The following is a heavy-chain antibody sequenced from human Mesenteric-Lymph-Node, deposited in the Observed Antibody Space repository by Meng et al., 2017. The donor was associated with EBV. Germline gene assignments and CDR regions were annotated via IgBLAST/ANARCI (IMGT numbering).Heavy chain of an antibody. CDR2: IDPDSGGT. J-gene: IGHJ5*02. CDR3: TRGKYCTGGACYSFWFDP. Sequence: QGQLVPYGTEVKGPGASVKVSCKSSGYTFTGYYMHWVRQAPGQGLEWMGRIDPDSGGTNYAQKFQGRITMTRDTSISTAYMELSRLRSDDTAVYYCTRGKYCTGGACYSFWFDPWGQGTLVTVSS. V-gene: IGHV1-2*06. CDR1: GYTFTGYY. D-gene: IGHD2-15*01.